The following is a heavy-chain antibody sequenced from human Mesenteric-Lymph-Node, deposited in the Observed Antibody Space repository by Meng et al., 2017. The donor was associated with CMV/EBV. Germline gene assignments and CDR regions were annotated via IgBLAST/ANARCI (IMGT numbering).Heavy chain of an antibody. V-gene: IGHV4-61*01. D-gene: IGHD6-13*01. CDR3: ARDHSSSWYNWFDP. J-gene: IGHJ5*02. CDR1: GGSVSSGSYY. Sequence: GSLRLSCTVSGGSVSSGSYYWSWIRQPPGKGLEWIGYIYYSGSTNYNPSLKSRVTISVDTSKNQFSLKLSSVTAADTAVYYCARDHSSSWYNWFDPWGQGTLVTVS. CDR2: IYYSGST.